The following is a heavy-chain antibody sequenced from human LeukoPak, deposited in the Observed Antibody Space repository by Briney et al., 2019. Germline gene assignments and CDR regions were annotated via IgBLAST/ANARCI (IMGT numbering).Heavy chain of an antibody. CDR2: ISGSGGST. CDR3: ARGVCSGGSCYLGED. V-gene: IGHV3-23*01. CDR1: GFTFSSYA. D-gene: IGHD2-15*01. J-gene: IGHJ4*02. Sequence: PGGSLRLSCAASGFTFSSYAMSWVRQAPGKGLEWVSAISGSGGSTYYADSVKGRFTISRDNSKNTLYLQMNSLRAEDTAVYYCARGVCSGGSCYLGEDRGQGTLVTVSS.